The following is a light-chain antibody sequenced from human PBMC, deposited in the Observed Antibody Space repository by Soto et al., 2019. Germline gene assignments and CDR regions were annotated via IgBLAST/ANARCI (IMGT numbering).Light chain of an antibody. J-gene: IGLJ2*01. CDR2: EVS. Sequence: QSVLTQPASVSGSPGQSITISCTGTSSDVGGYNYVSWYQQHPGKAPKLMIYEVSNRPSGVSNRFSGSKSGNTASLTISGLQDEDEADYYCSSYTSSTLVVFGGGTKLTVL. CDR3: SSYTSSTLVV. V-gene: IGLV2-14*01. CDR1: SSDVGGYNY.